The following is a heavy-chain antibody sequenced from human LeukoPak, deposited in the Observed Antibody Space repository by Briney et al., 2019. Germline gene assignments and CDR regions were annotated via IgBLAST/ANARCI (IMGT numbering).Heavy chain of an antibody. CDR3: ARGVGGYYGMDV. CDR1: GFTFSNYW. CDR2: INSDGSST. V-gene: IGHV3-74*01. D-gene: IGHD1-26*01. J-gene: IGHJ6*02. Sequence: PGGSLRLSCAASGFTFSNYWMNWVRQAPGKGLVWISRINSDGSSTSYADSVKGRFTISRDNAKNTLYLQINSLRVEDTAVFYCARGVGGYYGMDVWGRGTTVTVSS.